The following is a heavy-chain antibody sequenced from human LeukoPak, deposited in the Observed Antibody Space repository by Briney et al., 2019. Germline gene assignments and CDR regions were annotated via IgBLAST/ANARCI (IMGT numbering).Heavy chain of an antibody. V-gene: IGHV4-34*01. J-gene: IGHJ6*02. CDR2: INHSGST. CDR1: GGSFSGYY. CDR3: ASAGGNGAFYYYYYYGMDV. Sequence: SETLSLTCAVYGGSFSGYYWSWIRQPPGRGLEWIGEINHSGSTNYSPSLKSRVTISADTSKNQFSLKLSSVTAADTAVYYCASAGGNGAFYYYYYYGMDVWGQGTTVTVSS. D-gene: IGHD4-23*01.